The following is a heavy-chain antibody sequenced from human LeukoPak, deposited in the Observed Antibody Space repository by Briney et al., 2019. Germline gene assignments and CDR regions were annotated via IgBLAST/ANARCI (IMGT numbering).Heavy chain of an antibody. CDR1: GFTVSSNY. J-gene: IGHJ6*02. CDR3: ARESDVYYYYGMDV. V-gene: IGHV3-53*04. Sequence: GGSLRLSCAASGFTVSSNYMSWVRQAPGKGLEWVSVIYSGGSTYYADSVKGRFTISRHNSKNALYLQMNSLRAEDTAVYYCARESDVYYYYGMDVWGQGTTVTVSS. CDR2: IYSGGST.